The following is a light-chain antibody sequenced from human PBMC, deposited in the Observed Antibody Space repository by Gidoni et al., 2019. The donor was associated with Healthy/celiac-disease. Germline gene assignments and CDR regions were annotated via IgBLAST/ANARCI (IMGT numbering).Light chain of an antibody. Sequence: SYQLTHPPSVSLSPGSTASITCSGDKLGDKYACWYQQKPGQSPVLVIYQDSKRPSGIPERFSGSNSGNTATLTISGTQAMDEADYYCQAWDSSTVVFGGGTKLTVL. CDR3: QAWDSSTVV. CDR1: KLGDKY. V-gene: IGLV3-1*01. J-gene: IGLJ2*01. CDR2: QDS.